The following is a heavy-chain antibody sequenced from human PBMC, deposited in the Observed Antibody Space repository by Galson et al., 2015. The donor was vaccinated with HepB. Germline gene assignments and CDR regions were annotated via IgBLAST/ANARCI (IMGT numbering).Heavy chain of an antibody. J-gene: IGHJ2*01. CDR2: ISYDGSNE. CDR3: AREREYYFDL. V-gene: IGHV3-30*04. D-gene: IGHD3-10*01. CDR1: GFIFRSYA. Sequence: SLRLSCAASGFIFRSYAMHWVRQAPGKELEWVAGISYDGSNEYYADSVKGRFTISRDNSENTLFLQMNSLRAEDTAVFFCAREREYYFDLWGRGTLVSLSS.